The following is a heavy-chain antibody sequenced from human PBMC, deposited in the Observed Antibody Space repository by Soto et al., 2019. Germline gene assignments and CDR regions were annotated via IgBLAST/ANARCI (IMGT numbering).Heavy chain of an antibody. CDR3: AREIVVVVAATPPGGMDV. Sequence: ASVKVSCKASGYTFTGCYMHWVRQAPGQGLEWMGWINPNSGGTNYAQKFQGRVTMTRDTSISTAYMELSRLRSDDTAVYYCAREIVVVVAATPPGGMDVWGQGTTVTVSS. V-gene: IGHV1-2*02. D-gene: IGHD2-15*01. J-gene: IGHJ6*02. CDR1: GYTFTGCY. CDR2: INPNSGGT.